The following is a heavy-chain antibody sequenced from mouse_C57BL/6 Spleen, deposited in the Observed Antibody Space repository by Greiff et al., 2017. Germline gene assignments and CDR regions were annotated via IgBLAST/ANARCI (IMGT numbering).Heavy chain of an antibody. CDR2: ISSGSSTI. CDR3: ATYSVYFDY. Sequence: EVKLMESGGGLVKPGGSLKLSCAASGFTFSDYGMHWVRQAPEKGLEWVAYISSGSSTIYYADTVKGRFTISRDNAKNTLFLQMTSLRSEDTAMYYCATYSVYFDYWGQGTTRTVSS. D-gene: IGHD1-1*01. CDR1: GFTFSDYG. J-gene: IGHJ2*01. V-gene: IGHV5-17*01.